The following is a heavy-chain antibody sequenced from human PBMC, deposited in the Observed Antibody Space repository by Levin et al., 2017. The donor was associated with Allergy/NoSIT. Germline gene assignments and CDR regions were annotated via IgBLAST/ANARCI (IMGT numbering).Heavy chain of an antibody. CDR2: IYYSGTT. V-gene: IGHV4-39*01. Sequence: PSQTLSLTCIVSGGSISSSNHYWGWIRQPPGKALEWIGSIYYSGTTYYNASLKSRVIISVDTSKNQFSLKLTSVTAADTAVYYCARLSTEFLDSWGQGTLLTVSS. J-gene: IGHJ4*02. D-gene: IGHD3-3*02. CDR1: GGSISSSNHY. CDR3: ARLSTEFLDS.